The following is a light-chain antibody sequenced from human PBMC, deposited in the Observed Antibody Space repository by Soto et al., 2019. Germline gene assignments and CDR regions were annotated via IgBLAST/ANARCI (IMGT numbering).Light chain of an antibody. J-gene: IGLJ1*01. CDR1: SSNIGAGYE. CDR3: QSYDSSLSGYV. Sequence: QPVLTQPPSVSEAPGQRVTISCTGSSSNIGAGYEAHWYQQVPRTAPTLLIHENNNRPTGVPDRFAGSKSGTSASLAITGLQAEDEAEYYCQSYDSSLSGYVFGTGTKLTVL. V-gene: IGLV1-40*01. CDR2: ENN.